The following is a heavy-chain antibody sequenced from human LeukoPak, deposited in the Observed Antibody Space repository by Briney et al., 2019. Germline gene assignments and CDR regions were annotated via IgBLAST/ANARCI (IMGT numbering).Heavy chain of an antibody. J-gene: IGHJ4*02. CDR1: GYTLTGYY. CDR2: INPNSGGT. Sequence: ASVKVSCKASGYTLTGYYIHWVRQAPGQGLEWMGWINPNSGGTNSAQKFQGRATLTRDTSISTAYLELSSLRSDDTAVYYCARDLGSGWIIVDYWGQGTLVTVSS. V-gene: IGHV1-2*02. CDR3: ARDLGSGWIIVDY. D-gene: IGHD6-19*01.